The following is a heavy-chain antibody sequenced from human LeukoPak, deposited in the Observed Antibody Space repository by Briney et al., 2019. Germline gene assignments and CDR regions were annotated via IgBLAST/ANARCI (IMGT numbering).Heavy chain of an antibody. CDR3: ARISVAGTPLDVFDV. V-gene: IGHV3-21*01. D-gene: IGHD6-19*01. J-gene: IGHJ3*01. CDR1: GFTFSSYS. CDR2: ISSGSSYI. Sequence: GGSLRLSCAASGFTFSSYSMNWVRQAPGKGLEWVSSISSGSSYIYYADSVKGRFTISRDNAKNSLYLQMNSLRAEDTAVYYCARISVAGTPLDVFDVWGQGTIVTVSS.